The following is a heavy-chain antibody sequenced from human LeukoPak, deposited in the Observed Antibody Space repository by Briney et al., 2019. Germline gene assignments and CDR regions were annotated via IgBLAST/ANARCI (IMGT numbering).Heavy chain of an antibody. D-gene: IGHD3-3*01. CDR2: IYYSGST. V-gene: IGHV4-59*01. Sequence: SETLSLTCTVSGGSISSYYWSWIRQPPGKGLEWIGYIYYSGSTDYNPSLKSRVTISVDTSKNQFSLKLSSVTAADTAVYYCSRDPRGGYDFWSGSPNWFDPWGQGTLVTVSS. CDR1: GGSISSYY. CDR3: SRDPRGGYDFWSGSPNWFDP. J-gene: IGHJ5*02.